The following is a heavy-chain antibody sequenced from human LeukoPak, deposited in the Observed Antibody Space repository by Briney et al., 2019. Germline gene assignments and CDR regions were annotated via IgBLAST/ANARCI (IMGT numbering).Heavy chain of an antibody. J-gene: IGHJ5*02. Sequence: SETLSLTCAVYGGSFSGYYWSWIRQPPGKGLEWIGYIYYSGSTNYNPSLKSRVTISVDTSKNQFSLKLSSVTAADTAVYYCARASVGSRFDPWGQGTLVTVSS. D-gene: IGHD2-15*01. CDR1: GGSFSGYY. V-gene: IGHV4-59*01. CDR2: IYYSGST. CDR3: ARASVGSRFDP.